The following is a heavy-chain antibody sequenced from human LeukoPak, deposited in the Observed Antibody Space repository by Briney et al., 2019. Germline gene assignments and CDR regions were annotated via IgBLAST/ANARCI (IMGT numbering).Heavy chain of an antibody. CDR3: ARGVGAAAGLPPFDY. Sequence: SETLSLTCAVYGGSFSGYYWSWIRQPPGKGLEWIGEIKHSGSTNYNPSLKSRVTISVDTSKRQFSLKLSSVTAADTAVYYCARGVGAAAGLPPFDYWSQGTLVSVSS. D-gene: IGHD6-13*01. CDR1: GGSFSGYY. CDR2: IKHSGST. V-gene: IGHV4-34*01. J-gene: IGHJ4*02.